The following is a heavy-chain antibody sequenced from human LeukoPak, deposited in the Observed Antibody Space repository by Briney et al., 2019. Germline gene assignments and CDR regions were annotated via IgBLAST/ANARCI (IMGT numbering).Heavy chain of an antibody. CDR1: GFTISSHS. CDR2: FGRSGSDT. CDR3: AKGSLGSWYYFDY. Sequence: GSLRLSCAASGFTISSHSMNWVRQAPGKGPEWVSTFGRSGSDTYYSDSVKGRFTIFRDNSKNTLYLQMNSLRDEDTAVYYCAKGSLGSWYYFDYWGQGTLVTVSS. D-gene: IGHD6-13*01. J-gene: IGHJ4*02. V-gene: IGHV3-23*01.